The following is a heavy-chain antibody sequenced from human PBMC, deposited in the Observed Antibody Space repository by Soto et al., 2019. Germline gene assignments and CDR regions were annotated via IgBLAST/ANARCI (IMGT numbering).Heavy chain of an antibody. CDR1: GGSIRTSGHY. CDR3: ARDRRGPLGYYFDS. V-gene: IGHV4-31*03. J-gene: IGHJ4*02. D-gene: IGHD3-16*01. CDR2: IFYSGST. Sequence: SGTLSLTCTVSGGSIRTSGHYWSWIRQHPGKGLEWIGYIFYSGSTYYNPSLQSRLAISIDTSKNQFSLNLNSVTAADTAVYYCARDRRGPLGYYFDSWGQGMLVTVSS.